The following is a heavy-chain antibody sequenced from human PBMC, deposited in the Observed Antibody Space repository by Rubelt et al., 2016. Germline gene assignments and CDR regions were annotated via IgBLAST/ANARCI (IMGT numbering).Heavy chain of an antibody. Sequence: LQKPSETLSLTCSVSGASISSYYWSWIRQPPGKGLEWIASFYHTGSTTYNPSLKSRVTMSVDTSKNQFSLKVRSVTAADTAVYYCARNIKTASMDVWGQGTTVTVSS. D-gene: IGHD1-14*01. V-gene: IGHV4-59*01. J-gene: IGHJ6*02. CDR3: ARNIKTASMDV. CDR2: FYHTGST. CDR1: GASISSYY.